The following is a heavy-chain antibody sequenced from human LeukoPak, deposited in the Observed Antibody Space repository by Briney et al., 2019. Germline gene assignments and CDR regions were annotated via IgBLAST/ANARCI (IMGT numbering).Heavy chain of an antibody. CDR1: GGTFSSYT. D-gene: IGHD5-18*01. V-gene: IGHV1-69*02. CDR3: ARGVTSPGYSYGYYYYYMDV. J-gene: IGHJ6*03. Sequence: SVKVSCKASGGTFSSYTISWVRQAPGQGLEWMGRIIPILGIANYAQKFRGRVTITADKSTSTAYMELSSLRSEDTAVYYCARGVTSPGYSYGYYYYYMDVWGKGTTVTVSS. CDR2: IIPILGIA.